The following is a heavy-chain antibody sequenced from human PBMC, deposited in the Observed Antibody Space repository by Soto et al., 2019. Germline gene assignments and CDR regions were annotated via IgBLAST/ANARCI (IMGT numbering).Heavy chain of an antibody. CDR1: GGSISGFY. Sequence: NPSETLSLTCTVSGGSISGFYWSWIRQPPGKGLEWIGYIYYSGSTNFNPSLKSRVTMPVDTSKNQFSLRLSSVTAADTAVYYCARLVYYDILTGLSRGFDPWGQGTLVTVSS. V-gene: IGHV4-59*01. CDR2: IYYSGST. CDR3: ARLVYYDILTGLSRGFDP. D-gene: IGHD3-9*01. J-gene: IGHJ5*02.